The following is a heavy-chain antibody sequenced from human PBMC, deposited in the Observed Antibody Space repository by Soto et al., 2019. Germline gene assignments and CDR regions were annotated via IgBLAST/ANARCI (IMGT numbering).Heavy chain of an antibody. D-gene: IGHD3-10*01. CDR3: VSGSFPNWFDP. V-gene: IGHV2-5*01. CDR2: LYWNDDK. Sequence: QITLKESGPTLVKPTQTLTLTCTFSGFSLSTSGVGVGWIRQPPGKALEWLALLYWNDDKRYSPSLNSRLTITKITSKNHVVMTVSHRDPVDTASYYCVSGSFPNWFDPWGQGTLVTVSS. J-gene: IGHJ5*02. CDR1: GFSLSTSGVG.